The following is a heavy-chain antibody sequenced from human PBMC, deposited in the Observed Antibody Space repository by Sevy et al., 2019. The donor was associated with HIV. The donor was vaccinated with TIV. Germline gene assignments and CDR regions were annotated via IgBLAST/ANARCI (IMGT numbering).Heavy chain of an antibody. Sequence: GGSLRLSCAASGFTFRSYAIHWVRQAPGKGLEWVTVISYDGSSKYYADSVKGRFTISRDNSKNTVYVQMNALRAEDTAVYYCARDRGCLYYDSKKGAVDAWGQGTMVTVSS. CDR1: GFTFRSYA. V-gene: IGHV3-30*04. CDR2: ISYDGSSK. CDR3: ARDRGCLYYDSKKGAVDA. D-gene: IGHD3-22*01. J-gene: IGHJ3*01.